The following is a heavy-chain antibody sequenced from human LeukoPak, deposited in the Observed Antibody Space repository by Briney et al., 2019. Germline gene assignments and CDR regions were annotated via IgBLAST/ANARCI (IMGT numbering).Heavy chain of an antibody. J-gene: IGHJ4*02. CDR3: ARSGDGYAKDD. D-gene: IGHD5-24*01. V-gene: IGHV4-59*01. CDR2: IYYSGST. Sequence: PSETLSLTCTVSGGSISSYYCSWLRQPPGEGLEWTGYIYYSGSTNYNPSLKSRVTISVDTPKNQFSLKLSSVTAADTAVYYCARSGDGYAKDDWGQGTLVTVS. CDR1: GGSISSYY.